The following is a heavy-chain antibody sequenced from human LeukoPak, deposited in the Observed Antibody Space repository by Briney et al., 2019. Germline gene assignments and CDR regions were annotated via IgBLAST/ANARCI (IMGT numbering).Heavy chain of an antibody. Sequence: GGSLRLSCAASGFTFSSYEMNWVRQAPGKGLEWVSYISSSGSTIYYADSVKGRFTISRDNAKNSLYLQMNSLRAEDTAVYYCARDQVGATKGPFDIWGQGTMVTVSS. CDR3: ARDQVGATKGPFDI. CDR2: ISSSGSTI. J-gene: IGHJ3*02. D-gene: IGHD1-26*01. V-gene: IGHV3-48*03. CDR1: GFTFSSYE.